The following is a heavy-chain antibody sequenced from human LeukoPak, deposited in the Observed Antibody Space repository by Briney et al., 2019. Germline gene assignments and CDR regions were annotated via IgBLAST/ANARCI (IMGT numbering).Heavy chain of an antibody. Sequence: SETLSLTCAVYGGSFSGYYWSWIRQPPGKGLEWIGEINHSGSTNYNPSLKSRVTISVDTSKNQFSLKLSSLTAADTAVYYCARGGAYQLLFNPRWFDPWGQGTLVTVSS. CDR2: INHSGST. CDR1: GGSFSGYY. D-gene: IGHD2-2*01. V-gene: IGHV4-34*01. J-gene: IGHJ5*02. CDR3: ARGGAYQLLFNPRWFDP.